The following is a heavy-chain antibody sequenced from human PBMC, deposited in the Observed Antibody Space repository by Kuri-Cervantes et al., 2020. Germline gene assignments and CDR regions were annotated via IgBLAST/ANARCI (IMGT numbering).Heavy chain of an antibody. CDR2: MNPNSGNT. Sequence: ASVKVSCKASGYTFTNSDINWVRQATGQGLEWMGWMNPNSGNTGYAQKFQGRVTMTRNTSISTAYMELSSLGSDDTAVYYCARGAWDYPYYMDVWGKGTTVTVSS. V-gene: IGHV1-8*02. J-gene: IGHJ6*03. CDR3: ARGAWDYPYYMDV. CDR1: GYTFTNSD. D-gene: IGHD7-27*01.